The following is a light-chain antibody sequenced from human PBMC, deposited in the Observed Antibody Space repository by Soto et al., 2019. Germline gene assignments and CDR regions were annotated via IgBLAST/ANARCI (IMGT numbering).Light chain of an antibody. CDR1: QSISSY. Sequence: DIQMTQSPSSLSASVRDRVTITCRASQSISSYLNWYQQKPGKAPKLLIYAASSLQSGVPSRFSGSGSGTDFTLTISSLQPEDFATYYCQQSYSTLWTFGQGTTVEIK. V-gene: IGKV1-39*01. CDR2: AAS. CDR3: QQSYSTLWT. J-gene: IGKJ1*01.